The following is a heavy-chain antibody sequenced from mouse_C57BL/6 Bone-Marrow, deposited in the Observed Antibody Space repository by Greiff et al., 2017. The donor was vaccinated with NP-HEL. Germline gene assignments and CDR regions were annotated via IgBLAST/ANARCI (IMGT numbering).Heavy chain of an antibody. CDR3: TRWPNFPPEAAVVARYFDV. Sequence: VHLVESGAELVRPGASVTLSCKASGYTFTDYEMHWVKQTPVHGLEWIGTIDPETGGTAYNQKFKGKAILTADKSSSTAYMELRSLTSEDSAVYYCTRWPNFPPEAAVVARYFDVWGTGTTVTVSS. CDR1: GYTFTDYE. D-gene: IGHD1-1*01. J-gene: IGHJ1*03. V-gene: IGHV1-15*01. CDR2: IDPETGGT.